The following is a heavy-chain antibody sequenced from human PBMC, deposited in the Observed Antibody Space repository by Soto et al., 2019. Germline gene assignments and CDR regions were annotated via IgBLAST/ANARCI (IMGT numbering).Heavy chain of an antibody. CDR3: ARANQLWLPVDY. CDR2: IWYDGSNK. D-gene: IGHD5-18*01. Sequence: QVQLVESGGGVVQPGRSLRLSCAASGFTFSSYGMHWVRQAPGKGLEWVAVIWYDGSNKYYADSVKGRFTISRDNSKNTLDLQMNSLRAEDTAVYYCARANQLWLPVDYWGQGTLVTVSS. J-gene: IGHJ4*02. CDR1: GFTFSSYG. V-gene: IGHV3-33*01.